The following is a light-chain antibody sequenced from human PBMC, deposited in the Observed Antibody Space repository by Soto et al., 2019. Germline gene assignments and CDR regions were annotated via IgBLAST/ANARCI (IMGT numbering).Light chain of an antibody. CDR2: DVS. CDR3: CSYAGSYSLYV. V-gene: IGLV2-11*01. J-gene: IGLJ1*01. Sequence: QSVLTQPRSVSGSPGQSVTISCTGTSSDFGGYNYVSWYQHHPGKAPKLIIYDVSERPSGVPDRFSGSKSGNTASLTISGLQAEDEADYYCCSYAGSYSLYVFGTGTKVTVL. CDR1: SSDFGGYNY.